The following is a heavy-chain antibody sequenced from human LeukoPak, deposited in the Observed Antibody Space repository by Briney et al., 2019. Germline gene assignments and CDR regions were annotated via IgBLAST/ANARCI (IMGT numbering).Heavy chain of an antibody. Sequence: GRSLRLSCAASGFTFSTYGIHWVRQAPGKGLEWVAVISYDGSIKYYADSVKGRFTISRDDSKNTLYLQMNSLRAEDTAVYYCAKESSQSMYYCYYCMDVWGQGTTVTVSS. CDR2: ISYDGSIK. J-gene: IGHJ6*02. V-gene: IGHV3-30*18. CDR3: AKESSQSMYYCYYCMDV. CDR1: GFTFSTYG.